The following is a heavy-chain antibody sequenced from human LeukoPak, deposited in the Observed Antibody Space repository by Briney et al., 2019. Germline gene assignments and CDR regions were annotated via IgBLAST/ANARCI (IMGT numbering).Heavy chain of an antibody. Sequence: QSGGSLRLSCAASGFTFDDYAMHWVRQAPGKGLEWVSLISWDGGSTYYADSVKGRFTISRDNSRHTLYLQMNSLGAEDTALYYCAKDKECSGFGPILSGYYYGMDVWGKGTTVTVSS. V-gene: IGHV3-43D*04. CDR2: ISWDGGST. D-gene: IGHD2-15*01. CDR1: GFTFDDYA. J-gene: IGHJ6*04. CDR3: AKDKECSGFGPILSGYYYGMDV.